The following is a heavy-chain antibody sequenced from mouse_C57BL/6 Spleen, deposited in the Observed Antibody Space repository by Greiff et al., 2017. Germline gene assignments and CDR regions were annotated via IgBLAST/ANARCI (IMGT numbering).Heavy chain of an antibody. D-gene: IGHD4-1*01. CDR2: IDPSDSAT. CDR1: GYTFTSYW. CDR3: ERELGREYFDY. Sequence: QVQLQQPGAELVRPGSSVKLSCKASGYTFTSYWMHWVKQRPIQGLEWIGNIDPSDSATNYNQKFKDKATLTVDKSSSTAYMQLSSLTSEDSAVXYCERELGREYFDYWGQGTTLTVSS. V-gene: IGHV1-52*01. J-gene: IGHJ2*01.